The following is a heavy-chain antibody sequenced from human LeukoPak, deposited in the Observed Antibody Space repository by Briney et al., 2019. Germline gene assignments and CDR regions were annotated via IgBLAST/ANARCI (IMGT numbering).Heavy chain of an antibody. D-gene: IGHD5-24*01. CDR1: GYTLTELS. V-gene: IGHV1-3*03. Sequence: ASVKVSCKVSGYTLTELSMHWVRQAPGQGLEWMGGIIPIFGTANYSQEFQGRVTITRDTSASTAYMELSSLRSEDMAVYYCARGLPTINWFDPWGQGTLVTVSS. CDR3: ARGLPTINWFDP. CDR2: IIPIFGTA. J-gene: IGHJ5*02.